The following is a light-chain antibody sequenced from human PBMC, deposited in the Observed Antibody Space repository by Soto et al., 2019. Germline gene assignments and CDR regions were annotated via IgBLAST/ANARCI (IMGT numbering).Light chain of an antibody. V-gene: IGKV2-30*01. CDR1: QSLVYSDGNTY. CDR2: KVS. Sequence: DVVMTQSPLSLPVTLGQPASISCRSSQSLVYSDGNTYLNWFQQRPGQSPRRLIYKVSNRDSGVPERFSGSGSGTDFTLKISRVEADDVGVYYCMQGTHWPRTFGQGTKVEIK. J-gene: IGKJ1*01. CDR3: MQGTHWPRT.